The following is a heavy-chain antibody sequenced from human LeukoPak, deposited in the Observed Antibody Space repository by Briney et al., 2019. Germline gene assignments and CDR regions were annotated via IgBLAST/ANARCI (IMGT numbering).Heavy chain of an antibody. CDR1: GYTFTIYA. Sequence: ASVNVSFKASGYTFTIYAMHWVRQAPGQRLEWMGWINAGNGNTKYSQKFQGRVTITRDTSTSTAYMELSSLRSEDTAVYYCARDKGQLWLSGGFDYWGQGTLVTVSS. J-gene: IGHJ4*02. V-gene: IGHV1-3*01. CDR2: INAGNGNT. CDR3: ARDKGQLWLSGGFDY. D-gene: IGHD5-18*01.